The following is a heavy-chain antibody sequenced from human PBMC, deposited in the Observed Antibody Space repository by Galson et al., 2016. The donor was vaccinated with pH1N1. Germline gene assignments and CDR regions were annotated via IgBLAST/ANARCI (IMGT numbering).Heavy chain of an antibody. V-gene: IGHV1-8*01. J-gene: IGHJ3*01. CDR3: ARDLGRYSDYLRASYTHDAFDL. Sequence: SVKVSCKASEYSFTSYDINWVRQATGQGPEWMGWMNPYSGATGYSEKFQGRVTMTRDTSTSTAYMELSGLRSEDTAMYYCARDLGRYSDYLRASYTHDAFDLWGQGTMIIVSS. CDR2: MNPYSGAT. D-gene: IGHD6-13*01. CDR1: EYSFTSYD.